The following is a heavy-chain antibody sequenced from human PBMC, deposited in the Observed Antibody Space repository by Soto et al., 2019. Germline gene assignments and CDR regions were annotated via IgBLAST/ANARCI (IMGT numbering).Heavy chain of an antibody. Sequence: DVQLVESGGALVQPGESLRLSCAASGFTFSDYLMTWVRQAPGKGLEWVATIKQDGNENYYVDSVKGRFTISRDNAKNSLYLQMNGLRAEDTAVYYCAIGHWLGNWGHGTLVTVSS. CDR2: IKQDGNEN. V-gene: IGHV3-7*01. CDR3: AIGHWLGN. CDR1: GFTFSDYL. D-gene: IGHD6-19*01. J-gene: IGHJ4*01.